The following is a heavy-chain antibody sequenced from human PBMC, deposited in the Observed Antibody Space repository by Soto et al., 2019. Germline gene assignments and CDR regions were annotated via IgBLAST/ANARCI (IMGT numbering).Heavy chain of an antibody. CDR3: ARGDGAVGAAIDI. J-gene: IGHJ4*02. D-gene: IGHD2-15*01. Sequence: GGSRRRSCLVSGFTFSDHYMNWVRQAPGKGLQWVAYISSRSSEINYADPVKGRFTISRDNAKNSVFLHMTSLTAEDTGVYFCARGDGAVGAAIDIWGQGTLVTVS. V-gene: IGHV3-11*06. CDR1: GFTFSDHY. CDR2: ISSRSSEI.